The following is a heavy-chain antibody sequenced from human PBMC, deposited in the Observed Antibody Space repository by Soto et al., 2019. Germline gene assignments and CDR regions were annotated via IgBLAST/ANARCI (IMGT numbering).Heavy chain of an antibody. CDR1: GGSIYSSSYY. D-gene: IGHD2-15*01. V-gene: IGHV4-39*01. CDR2: IYYSGST. J-gene: IGHJ5*02. CDR3: ARQDAVGYCSAGSCDSDT. Sequence: QLQLQESGPGLVKPSETLSLTCTVSGGSIYSSSYYWGWIRQPPGKGLEWIGSIYYSGSTFYNPSRKSQVTISVDTSKNHFSLKLSSVTAADTAVYFCARQDAVGYCSAGSCDSDTWGQGTLVIVSS.